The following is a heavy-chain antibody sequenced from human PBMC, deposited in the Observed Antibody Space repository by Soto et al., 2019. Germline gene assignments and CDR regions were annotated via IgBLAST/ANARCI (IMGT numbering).Heavy chain of an antibody. J-gene: IGHJ3*02. D-gene: IGHD4-17*01. CDR2: ISSSGSTI. Sequence: EVQLVESGGGLVQPGGSLRLSCAASGFTFSSYSMTWVRQAPGKGLEWVSYISSSGSTIYYADSVKGRFTISRDNAQNSLFLQMISLRAEDTAVYYCARDERAYGADALDIWDQGTMVTVSS. V-gene: IGHV3-48*01. CDR1: GFTFSSYS. CDR3: ARDERAYGADALDI.